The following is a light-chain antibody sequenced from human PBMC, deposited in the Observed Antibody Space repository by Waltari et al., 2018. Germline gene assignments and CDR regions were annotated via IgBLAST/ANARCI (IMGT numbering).Light chain of an antibody. CDR1: SSDVGRYNF. CDR2: EVN. V-gene: IGLV2-8*01. CDR3: SSYAGNHNIL. Sequence: QSALTQPPSASGSPGQSVTISCTGTSSDVGRYNFVSWYQQRPGKAPKLMIYEVNQRPSGVPDRFAGYKSGNAASVTFSGLQPEDDADYYCSSYAGNHNILFAGRTNLTFL. J-gene: IGLJ2*01.